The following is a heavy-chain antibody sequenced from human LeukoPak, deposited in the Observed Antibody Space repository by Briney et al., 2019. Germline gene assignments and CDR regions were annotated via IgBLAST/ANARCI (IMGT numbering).Heavy chain of an antibody. V-gene: IGHV3-21*01. CDR2: ITTTSSYI. CDR3: ARDSGWVKPTDY. CDR1: GLTFSNSD. Sequence: GGSLRLSCATSGLTFSNSDMNWVRQAPGKGLEWVSSITTTSSYIYYADSVRGRFTISRDNAKNSLYLQMNSLRAEDTAVYYCARDSGWVKPTDYWGQGTLVTVSS. D-gene: IGHD6-19*01. J-gene: IGHJ4*02.